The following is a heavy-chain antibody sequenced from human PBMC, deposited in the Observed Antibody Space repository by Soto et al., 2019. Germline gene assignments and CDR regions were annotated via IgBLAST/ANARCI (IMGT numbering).Heavy chain of an antibody. D-gene: IGHD5-18*01. J-gene: IGHJ4*02. Sequence: QVQLQESGPGLVKPSQTLSLTCTVSGGSISSGGYYWSWIRQHPGKGLEWIGYIYYSGSTYYNPSLRSRVTISVDPSKNQFSLKLSSVTAADTAVYYCARLNWDTAMVTVDYWGQGTLVTVSS. CDR1: GGSISSGGYY. V-gene: IGHV4-31*03. CDR2: IYYSGST. CDR3: ARLNWDTAMVTVDY.